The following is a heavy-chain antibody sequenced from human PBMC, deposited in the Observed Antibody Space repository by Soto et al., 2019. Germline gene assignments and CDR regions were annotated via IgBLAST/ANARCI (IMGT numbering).Heavy chain of an antibody. Sequence: QVQLVQSGAEVKKPGASVKVSCKVSGYTLNEVAMHWVRQAPGKGLEWLGGFDPDEAETIYAQHFQGRVTMTEDTSTDTVYMELSSLRSEDPALYFCATYHGDYSVDHWGQGTLVNVSS. J-gene: IGHJ5*02. D-gene: IGHD4-17*01. CDR2: FDPDEAET. V-gene: IGHV1-24*01. CDR3: ATYHGDYSVDH. CDR1: GYTLNEVA.